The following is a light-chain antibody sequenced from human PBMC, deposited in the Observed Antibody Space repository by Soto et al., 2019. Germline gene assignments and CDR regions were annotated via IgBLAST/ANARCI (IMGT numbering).Light chain of an antibody. Sequence: QSVLTQPPSASGTPGQRVTSSCSGSSSNIGSNTVNWYQQLPGTAPKLLIYSNNQRPSGDPDRFSGSKSGTSASLAISGLECEDEADYYCAAWDDRLNGVVLRRGTKLTVL. J-gene: IGLJ2*01. CDR3: AAWDDRLNGVV. CDR2: SNN. CDR1: SSNIGSNT. V-gene: IGLV1-44*01.